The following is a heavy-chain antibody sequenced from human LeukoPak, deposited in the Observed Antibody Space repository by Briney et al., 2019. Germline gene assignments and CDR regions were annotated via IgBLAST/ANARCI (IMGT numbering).Heavy chain of an antibody. CDR2: IHHSEST. CDR3: ARGGYSYGYYYYYYMDV. J-gene: IGHJ6*03. V-gene: IGHV4-4*02. Sequence: SETLSLTCAVSGDSISSNYWWTWVRQPPGKGLEWIGEIHHSESTNFNPSLKSRVTISVDKSKNHFSLSLTSVSAADTAVYYCARGGYSYGYYYYYYMDVWGKGTTVTVSS. CDR1: GDSISSNYW. D-gene: IGHD5-18*01.